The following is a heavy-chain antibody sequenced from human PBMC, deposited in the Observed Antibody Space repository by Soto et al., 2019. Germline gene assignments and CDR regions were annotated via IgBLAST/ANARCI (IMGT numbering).Heavy chain of an antibody. CDR1: GDSISSTNNY. J-gene: IGHJ6*02. D-gene: IGHD2-2*01. Sequence: PSETLSLTCTVPGDSISSTNNYWSWIRQHPGKGLEWIGYIYYSGSTYYNPSLKSRPAISVDTSKNQFSLKLSSVTAADTAVYYCARTVCSSASCYGYYYYGLDVWGQGTTVTVSS. CDR3: ARTVCSSASCYGYYYYGLDV. CDR2: IYYSGST. V-gene: IGHV4-31*03.